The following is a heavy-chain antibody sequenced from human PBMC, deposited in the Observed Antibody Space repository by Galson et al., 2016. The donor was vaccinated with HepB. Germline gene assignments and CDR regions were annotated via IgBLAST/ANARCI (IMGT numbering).Heavy chain of an antibody. Sequence: LRLSCAASGFSVSGDYMGWVRQAPGKALEWVSLINSVGNAYYADSVRGRFTISRDNSKNTLYLQMNSLRVDDTAVYHCARGLGDMAYFQHWGRGTLVTVSS. V-gene: IGHV3-53*01. CDR3: ARGLGDMAYFQH. J-gene: IGHJ1*01. CDR1: GFSVSGDY. D-gene: IGHD3-16*01. CDR2: INSVGNA.